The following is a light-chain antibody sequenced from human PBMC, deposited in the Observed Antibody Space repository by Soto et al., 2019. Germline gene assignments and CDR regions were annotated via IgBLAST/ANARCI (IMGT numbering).Light chain of an antibody. CDR2: DAS. CDR1: QSVSSY. CDR3: QQPCNWPMT. V-gene: IGKV3-11*01. J-gene: IGKJ4*01. Sequence: EIVLTQSPVILSLSPGERATISCRASQSVSSYLAWYQQRPGQAPRLLIYDASNWATGIPSRFSGSGSGTEFTLTISSLEPEDFAIYSCQQPCNWPMTFGGGTKVEIK.